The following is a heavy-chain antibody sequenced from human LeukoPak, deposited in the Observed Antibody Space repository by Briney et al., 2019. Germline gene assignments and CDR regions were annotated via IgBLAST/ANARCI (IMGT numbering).Heavy chain of an antibody. CDR3: AGWNLDWFDP. CDR2: IYYSGST. V-gene: IGHV4-59*01. Sequence: SETLSLTCTVSGGSISSYYWSWIRQPPGKGLEWIGYIYYSGSTNYNPSLKSRVTISVHTSKNQFSLKLSSVTAADTAVYYCAGWNLDWFDPWGQGTLVTVSS. CDR1: GGSISSYY. J-gene: IGHJ5*02. D-gene: IGHD1-7*01.